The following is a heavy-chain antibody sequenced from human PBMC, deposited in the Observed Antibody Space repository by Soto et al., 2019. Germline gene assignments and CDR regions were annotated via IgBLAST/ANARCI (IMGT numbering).Heavy chain of an antibody. J-gene: IGHJ6*02. CDR2: IIPIFGTA. D-gene: IGHD6-6*01. CDR1: GGTFSSYA. CDR3: ARDRKIAARPYYYYGMDV. V-gene: IGHV1-69*06. Sequence: QVQLVQSGAEVKKPGSSVKVSCKASGGTFSSYAISWVRQAPGQGLEWMGGIIPIFGTANYAQKFQGRVTFTADKSTSTAYMELSSLRSEDTAVYYCARDRKIAARPYYYYGMDVWGQGTTVTVSS.